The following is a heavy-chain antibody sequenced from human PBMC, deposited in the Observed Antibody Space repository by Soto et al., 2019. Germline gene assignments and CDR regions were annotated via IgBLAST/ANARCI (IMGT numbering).Heavy chain of an antibody. Sequence: GWSLRLSCAASDFTFNDAWVNLVRQPPGMGLEWVGRIKSKADGGTTDYAAPVKGRLTISRDDSKNTVSLQMNSLTTEDTAMYYCATGGYYFEYWGEGTLVTVSS. CDR1: DFTFNDAW. CDR2: IKSKADGGTT. J-gene: IGHJ4*02. D-gene: IGHD3-10*01. V-gene: IGHV3-15*07. CDR3: ATGGYYFEY.